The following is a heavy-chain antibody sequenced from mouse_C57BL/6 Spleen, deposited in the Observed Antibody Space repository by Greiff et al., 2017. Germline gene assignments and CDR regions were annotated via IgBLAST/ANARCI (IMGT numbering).Heavy chain of an antibody. D-gene: IGHD2-3*01. Sequence: QVQLKEPGAELVKPGASVKLSCKASGYTFTSYWMQWVKQRPGQGLEWIGEIDPSDSYTNYNQKFKGKATLTVDTSSSTAYMQLSSLTSEDSAVYYCARRWDYAMDYWGQGTSVTVSS. J-gene: IGHJ4*01. CDR1: GYTFTSYW. CDR2: IDPSDSYT. CDR3: ARRWDYAMDY. V-gene: IGHV1-50*01.